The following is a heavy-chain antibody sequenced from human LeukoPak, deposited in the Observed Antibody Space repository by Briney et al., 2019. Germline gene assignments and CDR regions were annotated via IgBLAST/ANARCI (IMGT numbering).Heavy chain of an antibody. V-gene: IGHV4-34*01. J-gene: IGHJ3*02. D-gene: IGHD3-22*01. CDR1: GGSFSGYY. CDR2: INHSGST. Sequence: PSETLSLTCAVYGGSFSGYYWSWIRQPPGKGLEWIGEINHSGSTNYNPSLKSRVTISVDTSKNQFSLKLSSVTAADTAVYYCARKLNYYDSSGYHAFDIWGQGTMVTVSS. CDR3: ARKLNYYDSSGYHAFDI.